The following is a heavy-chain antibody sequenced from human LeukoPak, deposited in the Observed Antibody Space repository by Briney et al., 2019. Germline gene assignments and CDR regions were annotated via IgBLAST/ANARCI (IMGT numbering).Heavy chain of an antibody. Sequence: SETLSLTCAVYGGSFSGYYWSWIRQPPGKGLEWIGEINHSGSTNYNPSLKSRVTISVDTSKNQFSLKLSSVTAADTAVYYCARLINYYDSSGYYYLDAFDIWGQGTMVTVSS. CDR3: ARLINYYDSSGYYYLDAFDI. V-gene: IGHV4-34*01. CDR1: GGSFSGYY. J-gene: IGHJ3*02. CDR2: INHSGST. D-gene: IGHD3-22*01.